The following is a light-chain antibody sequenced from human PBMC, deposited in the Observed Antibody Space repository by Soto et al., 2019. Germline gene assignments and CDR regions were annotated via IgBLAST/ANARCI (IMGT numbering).Light chain of an antibody. J-gene: IGLJ1*01. Sequence: QSVLTQPASGSGAPGQSIPISCTGTSSDVGGYNYVSWYRQHPGRAPKLMIYDVSNRPSGVSNRFSGSKSGNTASLTISGLQAEDEADYYCSSYTRSSTYVFGTGTKVTVL. CDR1: SSDVGGYNY. CDR3: SSYTRSSTYV. V-gene: IGLV2-14*01. CDR2: DVS.